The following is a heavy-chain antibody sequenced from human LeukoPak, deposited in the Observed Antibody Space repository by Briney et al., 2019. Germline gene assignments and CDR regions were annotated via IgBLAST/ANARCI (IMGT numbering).Heavy chain of an antibody. J-gene: IGHJ4*02. CDR2: INHSGST. Sequence: SETLSLTCAVYGGSFSGYYWSWIRQPPGKGLEWIGEINHSGSTNYNPSLKSRVTISVDTSKNQFSLKLSSVTAADTAVYYCARTYYDFWSGYYLYYFDYWGQGTLVIVSS. CDR1: GGSFSGYY. V-gene: IGHV4-34*01. D-gene: IGHD3-3*01. CDR3: ARTYYDFWSGYYLYYFDY.